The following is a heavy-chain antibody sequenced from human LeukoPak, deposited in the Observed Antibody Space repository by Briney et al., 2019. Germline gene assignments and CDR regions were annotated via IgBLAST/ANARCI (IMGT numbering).Heavy chain of an antibody. Sequence: PGGSLRLSCAASGFTFSSYEMNWVRQAPGKGLEWVSYISSSGSTIYYADSVKGRFTISRDNAKNSLYLQMNSLRAEDTAVYYCARDSAHWGGSYWSRYYYYMDVWGKGTTVTISS. CDR2: ISSSGSTI. CDR3: ARDSAHWGGSYWSRYYYYMDV. D-gene: IGHD1-26*01. V-gene: IGHV3-48*03. CDR1: GFTFSSYE. J-gene: IGHJ6*03.